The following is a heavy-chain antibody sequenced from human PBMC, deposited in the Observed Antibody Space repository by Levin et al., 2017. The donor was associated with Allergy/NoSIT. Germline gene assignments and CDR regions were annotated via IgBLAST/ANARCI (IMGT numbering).Heavy chain of an antibody. CDR1: GGSISSSSYY. J-gene: IGHJ5*02. CDR3: ARHRTWGLVPENWFDP. V-gene: IGHV4-39*01. CDR2: IYYSGST. Sequence: KPSETLSLTCTVSGGSISSSSYYWGWIRQPPGKGLEWIGSIYYSGSTYYNPSLKSRVTISVDTSKNQFSLKLSSVTAADTAVYYWARHRTWGLVPENWFDPWGQGTLVTVSS. D-gene: IGHD6-19*01.